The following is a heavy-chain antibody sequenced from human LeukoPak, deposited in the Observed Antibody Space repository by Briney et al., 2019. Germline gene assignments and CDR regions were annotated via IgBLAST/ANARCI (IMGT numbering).Heavy chain of an antibody. V-gene: IGHV5-51*01. CDR2: IYPGDSDT. CDR3: ARFVGACSGGNCYSDY. Sequence: GESLKISCKASGYSFSSYWIAWVRQMSAKGLEWMGIIYPGDSDTRYSPSFQGQVTISADKSINTAYLQWNSLKASDTAIYYCARFVGACSGGNCYSDYWGQGTLVTVSS. CDR1: GYSFSSYW. D-gene: IGHD2-15*01. J-gene: IGHJ4*02.